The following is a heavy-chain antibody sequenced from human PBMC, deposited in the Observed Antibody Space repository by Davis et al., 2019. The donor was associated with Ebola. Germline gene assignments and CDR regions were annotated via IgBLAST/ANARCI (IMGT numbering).Heavy chain of an antibody. CDR3: ATNSTSSGFDL. Sequence: PSETLSLTCTVSGGSMYSGSSYWSWLRQPAGKGLEWIGQIYPSGSTHYNPSLRSRVSLSVDTSKNHYSLELTSVTAADTAVYYCATNSTSSGFDLRGQGTLVTVSS. J-gene: IGHJ4*02. D-gene: IGHD6-6*01. CDR2: IYPSGST. V-gene: IGHV4-61*09. CDR1: GGSMYSGSSY.